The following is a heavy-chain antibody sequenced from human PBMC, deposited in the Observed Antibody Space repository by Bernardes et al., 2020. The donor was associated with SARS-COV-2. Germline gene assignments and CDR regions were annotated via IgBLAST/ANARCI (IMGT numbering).Heavy chain of an antibody. CDR2: IGYDGSNK. V-gene: IGHV3-33*01. Sequence: GGSLRLSCAASGFTFSSYGMHWVRQAPGKGLEWVAVIGYDGSNKYYADSVKGRFTISRDNSKNTLYLQMNSLRAEDTAVYYCARTVSYYYGMDVWGQGTTVTVSS. CDR1: GFTFSSYG. D-gene: IGHD2-21*02. CDR3: ARTVSYYYGMDV. J-gene: IGHJ6*02.